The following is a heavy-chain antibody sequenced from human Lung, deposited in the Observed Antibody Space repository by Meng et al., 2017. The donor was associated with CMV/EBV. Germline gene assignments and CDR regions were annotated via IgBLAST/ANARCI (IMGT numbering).Heavy chain of an antibody. Sequence: SLKISCAASGFSFSDNYMDWFRQAPGKGLECVGRIRDKAATYSTEYAASVRGRFTISRDDSKNSLYLQMNSLKIEDTAVYYCVKDFRGAGDFWGQGTPVTVSS. CDR1: GFSFSDNY. CDR3: VKDFRGAGDF. D-gene: IGHD2-15*01. V-gene: IGHV3-72*01. CDR2: IRDKAATYST. J-gene: IGHJ4*02.